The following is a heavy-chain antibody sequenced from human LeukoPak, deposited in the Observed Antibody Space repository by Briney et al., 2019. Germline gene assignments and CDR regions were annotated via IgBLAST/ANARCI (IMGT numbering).Heavy chain of an antibody. CDR1: GFTFSAYE. CDR3: AREGGFGYDDAFDT. J-gene: IGHJ3*02. CDR2: ISGSGSSI. Sequence: GGSLRLSCTASGFTFSAYEMNWVRQAPGKGLEWISYISGSGSSIFYADSLQGRFTVSRDNAKNSVYLQMNSLRAEDTAVYYCAREGGFGYDDAFDTWGQGTMVTVSS. V-gene: IGHV3-48*03. D-gene: IGHD3-16*02.